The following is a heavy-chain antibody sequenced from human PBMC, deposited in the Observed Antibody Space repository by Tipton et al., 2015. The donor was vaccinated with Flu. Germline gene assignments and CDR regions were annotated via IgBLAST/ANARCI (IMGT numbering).Heavy chain of an antibody. CDR3: ARDSPSLRLGDLSSFDY. CDR1: GGSISSSY. V-gene: IGHV4-4*07. Sequence: TLSLTCTVSGGSISSSYWSWIRQPAGKGLEWIGRIYTSGSTNYNPSLKSRVTMSVDTSKNQFSLNLRSVTAADTAMYYCARDSPSLRLGDLSSFDYWGQGTLVTVSS. CDR2: IYTSGST. J-gene: IGHJ4*02. D-gene: IGHD3-16*02.